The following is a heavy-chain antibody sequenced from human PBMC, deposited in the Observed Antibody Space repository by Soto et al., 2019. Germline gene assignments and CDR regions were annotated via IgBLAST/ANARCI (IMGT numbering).Heavy chain of an antibody. CDR1: GGSISSSSYY. Sequence: SETLSLTCTVSGGSISSSSYYWGWIRQPPGKGLEWIGSFSYSGRAYYNPSLKTRVTISVDTSKNQFSLNLGSVTAADTAVYYCARDKITGLFDYWGQGTLVTVSS. J-gene: IGHJ4*02. CDR3: ARDKITGLFDY. CDR2: FSYSGRA. V-gene: IGHV4-39*02. D-gene: IGHD2-8*02.